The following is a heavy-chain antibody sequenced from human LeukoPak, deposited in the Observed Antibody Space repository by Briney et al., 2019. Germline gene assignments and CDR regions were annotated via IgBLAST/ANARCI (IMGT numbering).Heavy chain of an antibody. Sequence: GGSLRLSCAASGFTFSSYSMNSVRQAPGKGLEWVSSISSSSSYIYYADSVKGRFTISRDNVKNSLYLQMNSLRAEDTAVYYCAREDDYGCKEFDYWGQGTMVTVSS. V-gene: IGHV3-21*03. CDR2: ISSSSSYI. CDR1: GFTFSSYS. J-gene: IGHJ4*02. CDR3: AREDDYGCKEFDY. D-gene: IGHD4-23*01.